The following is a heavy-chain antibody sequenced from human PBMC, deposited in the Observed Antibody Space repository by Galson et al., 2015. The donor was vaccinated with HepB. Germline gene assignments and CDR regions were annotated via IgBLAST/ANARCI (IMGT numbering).Heavy chain of an antibody. CDR3: ARDTAMVKEGWGYYYYYGMDV. D-gene: IGHD5-18*01. V-gene: IGHV3-33*01. Sequence: SLRLSCAASGFTFSSYGMHWVRQAPGKGLEWVAVIWYDGSNKYYADSVKGRFTISRDNSKNTLYLQMSSLRAEDTAVYYCARDTAMVKEGWGYYYYYGMDVWGQGTTVTVSS. J-gene: IGHJ6*02. CDR2: IWYDGSNK. CDR1: GFTFSSYG.